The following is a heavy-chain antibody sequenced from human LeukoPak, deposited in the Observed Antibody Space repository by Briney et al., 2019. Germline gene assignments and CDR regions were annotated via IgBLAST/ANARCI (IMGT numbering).Heavy chain of an antibody. CDR1: GFTFSSYA. D-gene: IGHD6-19*01. CDR2: ISGSGGST. CDR3: AKGKVSGWDFDY. J-gene: IGHJ4*02. V-gene: IGHV3-23*01. Sequence: GGSLRLSCAASGFTFSSYAMSWVRLAPGKELEWVSAISGSGGSTYYADSVKGRFTISRDNSKNTLYLQMNSLRAEDTAVYYCAKGKVSGWDFDYWGQGSLVTVSS.